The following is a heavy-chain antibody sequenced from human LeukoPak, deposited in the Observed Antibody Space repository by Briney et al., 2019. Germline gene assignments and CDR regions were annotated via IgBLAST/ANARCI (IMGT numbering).Heavy chain of an antibody. CDR2: IRYDGSNK. D-gene: IGHD2-2*01. J-gene: IGHJ3*02. CDR1: GLTFSSYG. Sequence: GGSLTLCCAASGLTFSSYGMHWVRQAPGKGLEWVAFIRYDGSNKYYADSVKGRFTISRDNSKNTLYLQMNSLRAEDTAVYYCAKGKGYQLLYAFDIWGQGTMFTVSS. CDR3: AKGKGYQLLYAFDI. V-gene: IGHV3-30*02.